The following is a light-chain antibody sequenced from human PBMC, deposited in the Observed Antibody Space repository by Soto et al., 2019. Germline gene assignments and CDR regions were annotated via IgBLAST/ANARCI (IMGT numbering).Light chain of an antibody. CDR1: QSVSSSY. CDR3: QQRWSWPLT. CDR2: DAF. J-gene: IGKJ4*01. V-gene: IGKV3D-20*02. Sequence: EIVLTQSPDTLSLSPGERATLSCRASQSVSSSYLAWYQQKPVQAPRLLIYDAFNRATGIPARFSGSETGTEFTLTISSMEHEDSAVYYCQQRWSWPLTFGGGTKVDIK.